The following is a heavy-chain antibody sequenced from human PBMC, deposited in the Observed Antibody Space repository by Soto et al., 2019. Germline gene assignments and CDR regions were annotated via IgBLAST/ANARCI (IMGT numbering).Heavy chain of an antibody. V-gene: IGHV3-48*02. Sequence: PXGPRRFPFAAARFTFNNYGRNWVHQAPGKGLEWGAYIMYKSSAIYHADSVKVQFTISRDNAKNSLYLQMNSLRYEDTTDYYCARAPYSSTTVTIMGYWGPGALVTVSS. CDR3: ARAPYSSTTVTIMGY. CDR1: RFTFNNYG. D-gene: IGHD4-17*01. J-gene: IGHJ1*01. CDR2: IMYKSSAI.